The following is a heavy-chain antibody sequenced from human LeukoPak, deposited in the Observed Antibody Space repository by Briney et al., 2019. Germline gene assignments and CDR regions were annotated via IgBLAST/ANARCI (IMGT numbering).Heavy chain of an antibody. J-gene: IGHJ5*02. D-gene: IGHD3-3*01. V-gene: IGHV4-59*05. CDR2: IYYSGST. Sequence: PSETLSLTCTVSGGSISSYHWSWIRQPAGKGLEWIGSIYYSGSTYYNPSLKGRVTISVDTSKNQFSLKLSSVTAADTAVYYCARTDFWSGYLFDPWGQGTLVTVSS. CDR1: GGSISSYH. CDR3: ARTDFWSGYLFDP.